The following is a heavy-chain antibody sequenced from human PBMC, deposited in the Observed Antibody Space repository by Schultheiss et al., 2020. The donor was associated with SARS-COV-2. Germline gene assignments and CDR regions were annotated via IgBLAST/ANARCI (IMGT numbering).Heavy chain of an antibody. CDR1: GFTFSSYA. CDR3: AKGSSIVVTAAIDY. CDR2: ISGSGGST. D-gene: IGHD2-2*01. Sequence: GGSLRLSCAASGFTFSSYAMSWVRQAPGKGLEWVSAISGSGGSTYYADSVKGRFTISRDNGQNSLFLQMNSLGGDDTALYYCAKGSSIVVTAAIDYWGQGILVTVSS. V-gene: IGHV3-23*01. J-gene: IGHJ4*02.